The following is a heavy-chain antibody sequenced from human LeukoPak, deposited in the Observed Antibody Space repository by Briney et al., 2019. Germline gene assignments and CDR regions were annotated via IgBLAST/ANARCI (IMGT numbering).Heavy chain of an antibody. J-gene: IGHJ6*03. CDR1: GGSFSGYY. V-gene: IGHV4-34*01. CDR3: ARVLYDILTGYYRPTYYYYYMDV. Sequence: PSETLSLICSVYGGSFSGYYWSWIRQPPGKGLGWIGEINHSGSTNYNPSLKSRVTISVDTSKNQFSLKLSSVTAADSAVYYSARVLYDILTGYYRPTYYYYYMDVWGKGTTVTISS. CDR2: INHSGST. D-gene: IGHD3-9*01.